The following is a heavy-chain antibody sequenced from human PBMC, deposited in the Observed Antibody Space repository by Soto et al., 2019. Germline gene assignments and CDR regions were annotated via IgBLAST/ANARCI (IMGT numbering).Heavy chain of an antibody. Sequence: KASETLSLTCTVSGGSISSGGYYWSWIRQHPGKGLEWIGYIYYSGSTYYNPSLKSRVTISVDTSKNQFSLKLSSVTAADTAVYYCARDRHAHYDFWSGYLLLPPIYGMDVWGQGTTVTVSS. CDR1: GGSISSGGYY. V-gene: IGHV4-31*03. CDR3: ARDRHAHYDFWSGYLLLPPIYGMDV. CDR2: IYYSGST. D-gene: IGHD3-3*01. J-gene: IGHJ6*02.